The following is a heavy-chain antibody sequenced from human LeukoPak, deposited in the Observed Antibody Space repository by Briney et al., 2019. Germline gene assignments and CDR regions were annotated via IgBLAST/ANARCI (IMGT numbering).Heavy chain of an antibody. Sequence: GGSLRLSCAASGFTFSSYAMSWVRQAPGKGLEWVSAISGSGGSTYYADSVKGRFTISRDNSKNTLYLQMNSLRAEDTAVYYCAKAVGYCSGGSCYTDYRGQGTLVTVSS. J-gene: IGHJ4*02. CDR2: ISGSGGST. D-gene: IGHD2-15*01. CDR1: GFTFSSYA. V-gene: IGHV3-23*01. CDR3: AKAVGYCSGGSCYTDY.